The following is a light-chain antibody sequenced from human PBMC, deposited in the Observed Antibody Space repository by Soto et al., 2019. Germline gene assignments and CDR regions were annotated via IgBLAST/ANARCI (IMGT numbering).Light chain of an antibody. CDR1: QSVSSTY. J-gene: IGKJ1*01. CDR3: QQYGSSPPST. V-gene: IGKV3-20*01. Sequence: EIVLTQSPGTLSLSPGERATLSFSASQSVSSTYLAWHQQKPGQAHRLLIYGASSRATGIPDRFSGSGSGTYCTLTSSRLEPEDFAVYDCQQYGSSPPSTFGQGTKVYIK. CDR2: GAS.